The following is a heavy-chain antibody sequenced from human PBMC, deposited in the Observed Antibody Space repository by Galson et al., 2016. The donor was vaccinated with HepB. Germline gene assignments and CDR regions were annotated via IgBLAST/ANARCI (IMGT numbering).Heavy chain of an antibody. J-gene: IGHJ6*02. CDR1: GHTLLDLS. D-gene: IGHD3-22*01. V-gene: IGHV1-24*01. Sequence: SVKVSCKVSGHTLLDLSIHWVRQAPGKGLEWMGGFHHEDGETIYEPNFQGIARMTEDTSTDTAYMELSSLRSEDTAIYYCAAFGGDEDSESSGRGGMDVWGQGTTVIVSS. CDR3: AAFGGDEDSESSGRGGMDV. CDR2: FHHEDGET.